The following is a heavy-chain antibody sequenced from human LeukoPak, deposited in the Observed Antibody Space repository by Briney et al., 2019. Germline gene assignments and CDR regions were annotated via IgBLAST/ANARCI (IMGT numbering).Heavy chain of an antibody. CDR2: ISGSGGST. D-gene: IGHD2-15*01. J-gene: IGHJ4*02. V-gene: IGHV3-23*01. CDR3: VRDFGYCSGGSCYFQCDY. CDR1: GFTFSSYA. Sequence: PGGSLRLSCAASGFTFSSYAMSWVRQAPGKGLEWVSAISGSGGSTYYADSVKGRFTISRDNSKNTLYLQMNSLRVEDTAVYYCVRDFGYCSGGSCYFQCDYWGQGTLVTVSS.